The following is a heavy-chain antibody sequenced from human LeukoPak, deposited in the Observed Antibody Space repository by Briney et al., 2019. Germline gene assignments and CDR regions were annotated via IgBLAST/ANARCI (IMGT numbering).Heavy chain of an antibody. Sequence: ASVKVSCKASGYTFTSYGISWVRQAPGQGLEWMGWISAYNGNTNYAQKLQGRVTMTTDTSTSTAYMELRSLRSDDTAVYYCATGILTGTIYNFFDYWGQGTLVTVSS. V-gene: IGHV1-18*01. CDR2: ISAYNGNT. CDR1: GYTFTSYG. J-gene: IGHJ4*02. D-gene: IGHD1-7*01. CDR3: ATGILTGTIYNFFDY.